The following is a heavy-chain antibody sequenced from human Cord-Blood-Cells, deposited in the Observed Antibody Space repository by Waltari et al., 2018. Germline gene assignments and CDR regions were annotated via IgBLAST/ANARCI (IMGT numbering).Heavy chain of an antibody. CDR3: ARPLTGYSSGWYWFDP. D-gene: IGHD6-19*01. Sequence: QVQLQESGPGLVKPSETLSLTCAVSGYSISSGYYWGWIRQPPGKGLEWIGSIYHSGSTYYNPSLKSRVTISVDTSKNQFSLKLSSVTAADTAVYYCARPLTGYSSGWYWFDPWDQGTLVTVSS. CDR1: GYSISSGYY. CDR2: IYHSGST. J-gene: IGHJ5*02. V-gene: IGHV4-38-2*01.